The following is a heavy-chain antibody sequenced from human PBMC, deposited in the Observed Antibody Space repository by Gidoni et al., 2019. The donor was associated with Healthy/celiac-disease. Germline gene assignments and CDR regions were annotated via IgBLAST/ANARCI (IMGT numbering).Heavy chain of an antibody. Sequence: QVQLQQWGAGLLKPSEPLSLTCAVYGGSFSVYYWSWLRQPPGKGLEWIGEINHSGSTNYNPSLKSRVTISVDTSKNQFSLKLSSVTAADTAVYYCAGVGYCSGGSCYSYGMDVWGQGTTVTVSS. CDR2: INHSGST. J-gene: IGHJ6*02. V-gene: IGHV4-34*01. CDR1: GGSFSVYY. D-gene: IGHD2-15*01. CDR3: AGVGYCSGGSCYSYGMDV.